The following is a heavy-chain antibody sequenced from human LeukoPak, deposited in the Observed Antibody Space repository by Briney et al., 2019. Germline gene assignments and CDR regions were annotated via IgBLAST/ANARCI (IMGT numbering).Heavy chain of an antibody. CDR2: INPNSGGT. V-gene: IGHV1-2*02. D-gene: IGHD3-3*01. CDR1: GYTFTGYY. Sequence: ASVKVSCKASGYTFTGYYMLWVRQAPGQGLEWMGWINPNSGGTNYAQKFQGRVTMTRDTSISTAYMELSRLRSDDTAVYYCARSPRFLEWLSNWFDPWGQGTLVTVSS. J-gene: IGHJ5*02. CDR3: ARSPRFLEWLSNWFDP.